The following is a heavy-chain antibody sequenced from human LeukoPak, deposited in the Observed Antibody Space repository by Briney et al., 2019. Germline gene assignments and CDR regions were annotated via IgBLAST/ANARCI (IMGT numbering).Heavy chain of an antibody. V-gene: IGHV1-69*13. CDR1: GYTFTSYY. CDR3: ARTLVVVPAADYYYMDV. J-gene: IGHJ6*03. Sequence: ASVKVSCKAAGYTFTSYYMHWVRQAPGQGLEWMGGIIPIVGTANYAQKFQGRVTITSGESTSTAYRELSNLRSEDTAVYYCARTLVVVPAADYYYMDVWGKGTTVTVSS. CDR2: IIPIVGTA. D-gene: IGHD2-2*01.